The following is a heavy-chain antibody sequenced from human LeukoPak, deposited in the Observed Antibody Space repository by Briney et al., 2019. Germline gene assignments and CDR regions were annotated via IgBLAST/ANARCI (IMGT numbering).Heavy chain of an antibody. Sequence: PSETLSLTCTVSGASVSSGGYYWSWLRQPPGKGLEWIGYIYYSGSTNYNPSLKSRVTISVDTSKNQFSLKVSSVTAADTAVYYCARRGGSERSFDYWGQGTLVTVSS. J-gene: IGHJ4*02. D-gene: IGHD2-15*01. CDR1: GASVSSGGYY. V-gene: IGHV4-61*08. CDR3: ARRGGSERSFDY. CDR2: IYYSGST.